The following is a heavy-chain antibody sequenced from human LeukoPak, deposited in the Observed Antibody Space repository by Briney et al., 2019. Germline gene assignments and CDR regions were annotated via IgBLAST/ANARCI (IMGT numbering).Heavy chain of an antibody. D-gene: IGHD5-12*01. CDR1: GFTFSSYW. CDR2: IKQDGSEK. Sequence: GGSLRLSCAASGFTFSSYWMSWVRQAPGKGLEWVANIKQDGSEKYYVDSVKGRFTISRDSAKNSLYLQMNSLRAEDTAVYYCARVGYVAAFDIWGQGTMVTVSS. CDR3: ARVGYVAAFDI. V-gene: IGHV3-7*01. J-gene: IGHJ3*02.